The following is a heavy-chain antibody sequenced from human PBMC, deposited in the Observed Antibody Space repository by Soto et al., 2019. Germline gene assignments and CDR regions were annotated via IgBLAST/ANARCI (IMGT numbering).Heavy chain of an antibody. D-gene: IGHD3-10*01. CDR3: ARHNYSGSGSYFDY. Sequence: SETLSLTCTVSGDSISGSSYYWAWIHQPPGKGLEWIGSLYHSGSTYYNPSLKSRVTISVDTSKNQFSVKLSSVTAADTAVYYCARHNYSGSGSYFDYWGQGILVTVSS. V-gene: IGHV4-39*01. CDR1: GDSISGSSYY. J-gene: IGHJ4*02. CDR2: LYHSGST.